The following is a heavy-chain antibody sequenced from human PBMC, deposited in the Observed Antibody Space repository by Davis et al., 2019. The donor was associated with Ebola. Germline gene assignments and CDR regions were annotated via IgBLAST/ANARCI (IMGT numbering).Heavy chain of an antibody. CDR3: ARDRSYGGYCSSTSCYRWYFDL. CDR2: ISYDGSNK. D-gene: IGHD2-2*01. CDR1: GFTFSSYA. V-gene: IGHV3-30-3*01. Sequence: GESLKISCAASGFTFSSYAMHWVRQAPGKGLEWVAVISYDGSNKYYADSVKGRFTISRDNSKNTLYLQMNSLRAEDTAVYYCARDRSYGGYCSSTSCYRWYFDLWGRGTLVTVSS. J-gene: IGHJ2*01.